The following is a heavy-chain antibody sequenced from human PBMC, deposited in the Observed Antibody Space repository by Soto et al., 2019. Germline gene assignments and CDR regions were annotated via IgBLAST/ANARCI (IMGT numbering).Heavy chain of an antibody. CDR3: ARGYSSSEYDY. V-gene: IGHV1-18*01. D-gene: IGHD6-19*01. CDR2: SSTYSDHT. CDR1: GDTFTSFG. J-gene: IGHJ4*02. Sequence: QVQLVQSGAEVKKPGASVKVSCKASGDTFTSFGISWVRQVPGHGLEWMGWSSTYSDHTNYAQNLQGRVTMTTDSSTNTADMVRRSLTAGDTDVYCCARGYSSSEYDYRGQGTLVTVS.